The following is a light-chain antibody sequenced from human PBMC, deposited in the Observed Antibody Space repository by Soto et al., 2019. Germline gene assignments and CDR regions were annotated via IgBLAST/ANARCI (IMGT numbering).Light chain of an antibody. CDR1: ASDIGRYNY. CDR2: QVS. V-gene: IGLV2-8*01. Sequence: QSVLTQPPSASGSPGQSVTISCIGTASDIGRYNYVSWYQHHPGKATKLIVFQVSFRPSAVSDRFSGSKSDNTASLTISGLQTEDEADYYCLSYTASSTFVFGTGTKVTVL. CDR3: LSYTASSTFV. J-gene: IGLJ1*01.